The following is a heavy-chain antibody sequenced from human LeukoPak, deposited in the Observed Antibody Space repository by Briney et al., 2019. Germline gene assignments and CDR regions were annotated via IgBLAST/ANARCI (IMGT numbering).Heavy chain of an antibody. CDR2: ISGSGDMT. CDR3: ARGEGQAFVRSGAY. Sequence: PGGSLRLSCAASGFTFSSYSMSWVRQAPGKGLNWVSAISGSGDMTYVADSVKGRFTISRDNSKNTLYLQMNSLRAEDTAIYYCARGEGQAFVRSGAYWGQGTLVTVSS. J-gene: IGHJ4*02. CDR1: GFTFSSYS. V-gene: IGHV3-23*01. D-gene: IGHD1-14*01.